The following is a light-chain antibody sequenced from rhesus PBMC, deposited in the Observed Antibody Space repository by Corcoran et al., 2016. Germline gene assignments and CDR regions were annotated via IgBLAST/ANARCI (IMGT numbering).Light chain of an antibody. J-gene: IGKJ4*01. CDR3: QQYSSWPLT. V-gene: IGKV3-42*03. CDR2: GSS. CDR1: QIVSNS. Sequence: EIVLTQSPVTLSLSAGERATLSCRASQIVSNSLAWYQQKPGQAPRLVIYGSSSRDTGIPNRFSGSGSGTDFTLTISTLEPEDFSYYYCQQYSSWPLTFGGGTKVEIK.